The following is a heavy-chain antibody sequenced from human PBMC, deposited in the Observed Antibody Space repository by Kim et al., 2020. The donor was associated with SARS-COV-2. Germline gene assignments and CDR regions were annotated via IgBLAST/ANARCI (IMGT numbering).Heavy chain of an antibody. CDR1: GYTFTSYA. CDR3: ARVVGPGYDFWSGPPPLYY. V-gene: IGHV1-3*01. Sequence: ASVKVSCKASGYTFTSYAMHWVRQAPGQRLEWMGWINAGNGNTKYSQKFQGRAPPPPHTSASTAYMELSSLRSEDTAVYYCARVVGPGYDFWSGPPPLYY. D-gene: IGHD3-3*01. CDR2: INAGNGNT. J-gene: IGHJ6*01.